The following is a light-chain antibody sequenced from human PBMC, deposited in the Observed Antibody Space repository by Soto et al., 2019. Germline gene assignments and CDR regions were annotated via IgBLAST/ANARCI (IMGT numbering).Light chain of an antibody. CDR3: QQYNSSPLT. Sequence: DIPMTQSPSTLSASIGDTVTITCRANQSISSWLVWYQQKPGKAPKLLISEGSSLESGVPSRFSGSGSGTEFTLTISSLQPDDLATYYCQQYNSSPLTFGGGTKVEIK. J-gene: IGKJ4*01. V-gene: IGKV1-5*01. CDR2: EGS. CDR1: QSISSW.